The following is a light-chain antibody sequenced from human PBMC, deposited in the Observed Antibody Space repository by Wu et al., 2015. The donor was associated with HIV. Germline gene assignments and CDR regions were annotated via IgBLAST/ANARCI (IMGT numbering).Light chain of an antibody. V-gene: IGKV3-20*01. CDR2: GAS. CDR1: QSVGSTY. CDR3: QQYDRSPAIT. Sequence: EIVLTQSPGTLSLSPGERATLSCRASQSVGSTYLAWYQQKPGQAPRLLIYGASNRAIGIPDRFSGSGSGTDFTLTISRLEPEDFAVYYCQQYDRSPAITFGQGTRLEIK. J-gene: IGKJ5*01.